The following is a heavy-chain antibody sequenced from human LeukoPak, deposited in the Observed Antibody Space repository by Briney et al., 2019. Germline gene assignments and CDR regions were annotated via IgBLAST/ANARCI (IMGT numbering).Heavy chain of an antibody. Sequence: SETLSLTCAVYGGSFSGYYWSWIRQPPGKGLEWIGEINHSGSTNYNPSLKSRVTISVDTSKNQFSLKLSSVTAADTAVYYCARVGYCSSTSCYGGHYYGMDVWGKGTTVTVSS. D-gene: IGHD2-2*01. CDR3: ARVGYCSSTSCYGGHYYGMDV. V-gene: IGHV4-34*01. CDR1: GGSFSGYY. CDR2: INHSGST. J-gene: IGHJ6*04.